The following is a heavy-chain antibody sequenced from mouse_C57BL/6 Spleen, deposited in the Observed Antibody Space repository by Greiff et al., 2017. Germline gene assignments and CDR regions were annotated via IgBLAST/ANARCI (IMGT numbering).Heavy chain of an antibody. Sequence: EVQLQQSGPELVKPGASVKISCKASGYTFTDYYMNWVKQSHGKSLEWIGDINPNNGGTSYNQKFKGKATLTVDKSSSTAYMELRSLTSEDSAVYYCARSTMVTPSYWYFDVWGTGTTVTVSS. V-gene: IGHV1-26*01. J-gene: IGHJ1*03. D-gene: IGHD2-2*01. CDR3: ARSTMVTPSYWYFDV. CDR1: GYTFTDYY. CDR2: INPNNGGT.